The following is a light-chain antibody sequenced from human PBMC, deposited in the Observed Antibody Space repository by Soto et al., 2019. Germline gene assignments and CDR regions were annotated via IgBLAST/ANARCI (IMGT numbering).Light chain of an antibody. J-gene: IGLJ2*01. CDR1: SSDVGGYNY. CDR2: DVS. Sequence: QSALTQPASVSGSPGQSITISCTGTSSDVGGYNYVSWYQQHPGKAPKLLIYDVSNRPSGVSNRFSGSKSGNTASLTISVLQTEDEADYYCSSYTSSSTLVVFGGGTTVTVL. CDR3: SSYTSSSTLVV. V-gene: IGLV2-14*01.